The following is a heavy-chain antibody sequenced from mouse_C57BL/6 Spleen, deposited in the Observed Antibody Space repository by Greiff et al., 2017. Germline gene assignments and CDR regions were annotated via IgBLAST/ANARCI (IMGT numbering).Heavy chain of an antibody. V-gene: IGHV1-85*01. CDR1: GYTFTSYD. CDR3: ASRNYYGSSPLYFDV. CDR2: IYPRDGST. D-gene: IGHD1-1*01. Sequence: QVQLKQSGPELVKPGASVKLSCKASGYTFTSYDINWVKQRPGQGLEWIGWIYPRDGSTKYNEKLKGKATLTVDTSSSTAYMELHSLTSEDSAVYFCASRNYYGSSPLYFDVWGTGTTVTVSS. J-gene: IGHJ1*03.